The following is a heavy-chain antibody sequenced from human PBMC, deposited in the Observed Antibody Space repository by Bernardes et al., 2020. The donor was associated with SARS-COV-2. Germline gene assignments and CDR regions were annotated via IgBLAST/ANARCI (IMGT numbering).Heavy chain of an antibody. J-gene: IGHJ5*02. Sequence: GRSLRVSCAASGFTLSSHWMHWVRQPPGKGLVWVSRINTDGSSTNYADSVKGRFTISRDNARNTLYLQMNSLRDEDTAVYFCARDLGYCTNGICSPWGQGTLVTVSS. CDR3: ARDLGYCTNGICSP. CDR2: INTDGSST. V-gene: IGHV3-74*01. D-gene: IGHD2-8*01. CDR1: GFTLSSHW.